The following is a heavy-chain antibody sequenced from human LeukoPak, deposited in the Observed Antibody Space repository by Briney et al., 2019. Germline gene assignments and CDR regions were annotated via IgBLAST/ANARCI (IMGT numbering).Heavy chain of an antibody. Sequence: ASVKVSCKASGYTFTGYYMHWLRQAPGQGLEWMGWINPNSGGTNYAQKFQGRVTMTRDTSISTAYMELSRLRSDDTAVYYCARADSGSYTYYFDYWGQGTLVTVSP. D-gene: IGHD3-10*01. V-gene: IGHV1-2*02. CDR2: INPNSGGT. J-gene: IGHJ4*02. CDR3: ARADSGSYTYYFDY. CDR1: GYTFTGYY.